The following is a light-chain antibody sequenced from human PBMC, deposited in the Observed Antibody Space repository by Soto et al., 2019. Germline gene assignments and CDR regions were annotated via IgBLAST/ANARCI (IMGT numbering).Light chain of an antibody. CDR1: SSDVGGYNY. J-gene: IGLJ2*01. V-gene: IGLV2-14*01. CDR3: SSYTSSSTLVV. Sequence: QSALTQPASVSGSPGQSITISCTGTSSDVGGYNYVSGYQQHPGKAPKLMIYDVSNRPSGVSNRSSGSKSGNTASLTISGLQAEDEADYYCSSYTSSSTLVVFGGGTKLTVL. CDR2: DVS.